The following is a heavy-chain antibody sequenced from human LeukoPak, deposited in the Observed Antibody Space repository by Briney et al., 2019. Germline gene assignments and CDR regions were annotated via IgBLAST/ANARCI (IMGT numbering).Heavy chain of an antibody. CDR3: AKVPLFYGDLSHFDY. J-gene: IGHJ4*02. V-gene: IGHV3-23*01. CDR1: GFTFSSYA. D-gene: IGHD4-17*01. CDR2: ISGSGGST. Sequence: PGGSLRLSCAASGFTFSSYAMSWVREAPGKGLEWGSAISGSGGSTYYADSVKGRFTISRDNSKNTLYLQMNSLRAEDTAVYYCAKVPLFYGDLSHFDYWGQGTLVTVSS.